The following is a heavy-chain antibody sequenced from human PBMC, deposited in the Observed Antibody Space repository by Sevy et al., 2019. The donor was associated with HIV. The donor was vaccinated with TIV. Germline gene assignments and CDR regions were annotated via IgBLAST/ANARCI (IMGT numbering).Heavy chain of an antibody. V-gene: IGHV3-33*01. CDR1: GFTFNSYG. J-gene: IGHJ4*02. CDR3: ARDLEFYDYGDYGPAFTPDY. D-gene: IGHD4-17*01. CDR2: IWFDGSNK. Sequence: GGSLRLSCATSGFTFNSYGMHWVRQAPGKGLEWVALIWFDGSNKYDADSVKGRFTISRDIVKNTLHLQMNSLRAEDTAVYYCARDLEFYDYGDYGPAFTPDYWGQGTLVTVSS.